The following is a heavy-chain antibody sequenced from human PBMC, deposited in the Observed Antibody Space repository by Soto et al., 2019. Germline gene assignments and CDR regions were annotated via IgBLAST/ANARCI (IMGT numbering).Heavy chain of an antibody. D-gene: IGHD2-21*02. CDR1: WFSLSTSGVG. V-gene: IGHV2-5*01. Sequence: QITLKESGPTLVKPTQTLTLTCTFSWFSLSTSGVGVGWIRQPPGKALERLALIYWYDDKRYSPSLKSSLTITNDTSKNRVALTMTNMDPVDTATYYCAHRHEAYGGGDCYPRWGQGTLFTVSS. CDR2: IYWYDDK. CDR3: AHRHEAYGGGDCYPR. J-gene: IGHJ4*02.